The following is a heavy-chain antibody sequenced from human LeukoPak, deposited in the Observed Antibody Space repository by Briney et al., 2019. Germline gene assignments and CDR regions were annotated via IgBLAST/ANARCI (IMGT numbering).Heavy chain of an antibody. D-gene: IGHD2-2*01. J-gene: IGHJ6*02. CDR3: ARPGKSTYCSSTSCYLGFHYYGMDV. Sequence: ASVKVSCKASGYTFTSYDINWVRQAPGQGLEWMGWISAYNGNTNYAQKLQGRVTMTTDTSTSTAYMELRSLRSDDTAVYYCARPGKSTYCSSTSCYLGFHYYGMDVWGQGTTVTVSS. V-gene: IGHV1-18*01. CDR1: GYTFTSYD. CDR2: ISAYNGNT.